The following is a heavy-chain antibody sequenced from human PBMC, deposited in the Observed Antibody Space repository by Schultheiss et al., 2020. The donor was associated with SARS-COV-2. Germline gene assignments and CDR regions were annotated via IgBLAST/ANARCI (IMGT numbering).Heavy chain of an antibody. CDR1: GGSISSYY. CDR2: IYYSGST. J-gene: IGHJ3*02. Sequence: SETLSLTCSVSGGSISSYYWSWIRQPAGKGLEWIGYIYYSGSTNYNPSLKSRVTISVDTSKNQFSLKLSSVTAADTAVYYCARGEAYCGGDCPFAFDIWGQGTMVTVSS. CDR3: ARGEAYCGGDCPFAFDI. V-gene: IGHV4-59*08. D-gene: IGHD2-21*02.